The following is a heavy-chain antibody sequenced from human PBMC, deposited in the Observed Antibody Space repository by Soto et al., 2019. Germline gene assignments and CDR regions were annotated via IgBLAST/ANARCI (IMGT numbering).Heavy chain of an antibody. V-gene: IGHV4-59*01. J-gene: IGHJ4*02. CDR2: IYYSGST. D-gene: IGHD2-15*01. CDR3: ARARGRYCSGGSCSSRLPTLDY. Sequence: PSETLSVTCTVSGDSISSYHWSWIRQPPGKGLEWIGYIYYSGSTNYNPSLKSRVTISVDTSKNQFSLKLSSVTAADTAVYYCARARGRYCSGGSCSSRLPTLDYWGQGTLVTVSS. CDR1: GDSISSYH.